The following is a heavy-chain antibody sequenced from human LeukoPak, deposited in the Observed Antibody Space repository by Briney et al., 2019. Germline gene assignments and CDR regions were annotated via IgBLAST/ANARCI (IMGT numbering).Heavy chain of an antibody. CDR1: GGSISSYY. Sequence: TSETLSLTCTVSGGSISSYYWSWIRQPPGKGLEWTGYIYYSGSTNYNPSLKSRVTISVDTSKNQFSLKLSSVTAADTAVYYCARRDYYDSSGYYGYWGQGTLVTVSS. J-gene: IGHJ4*02. CDR2: IYYSGST. V-gene: IGHV4-59*08. D-gene: IGHD3-22*01. CDR3: ARRDYYDSSGYYGY.